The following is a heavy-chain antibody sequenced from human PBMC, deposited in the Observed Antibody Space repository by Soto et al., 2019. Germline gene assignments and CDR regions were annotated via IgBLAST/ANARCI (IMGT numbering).Heavy chain of an antibody. CDR2: IIPIFGTA. CDR3: ARVGPPTIFGVVISYYYCGMDV. D-gene: IGHD3-3*01. J-gene: IGHJ6*02. V-gene: IGHV1-69*06. Sequence: ASVKVSCKASGGTFSSYAISWVRQAPGQGLEWMGGIIPIFGTASYAQKFQGRVTITADKSTSTAYMELSSLRSEDTAVYYCARVGPPTIFGVVISYYYCGMDVWGQGTTVTVSS. CDR1: GGTFSSYA.